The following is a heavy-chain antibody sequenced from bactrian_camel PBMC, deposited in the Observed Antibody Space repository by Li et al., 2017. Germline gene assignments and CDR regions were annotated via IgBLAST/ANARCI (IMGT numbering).Heavy chain of an antibody. D-gene: IGHD5*01. J-gene: IGHJ6*01. CDR3: QVDPSDYGDYGGSWYSNCPSGFGH. V-gene: IGHV3S6*01. CDR2: IYNDGTNI. CDR1: GFTWSHYY. Sequence: HVQLVESGGGSVQPGGSLRLSCTTSGFTWSHYYMNWARQAPGKEREWVASIYNDGTNIYYKPAVEGRFTISIDNAKNTVYLQMNSLKPEDTAVYYCQVDPSDYGDYGGSWYSNCPSGFGHWGQGTQVTVS.